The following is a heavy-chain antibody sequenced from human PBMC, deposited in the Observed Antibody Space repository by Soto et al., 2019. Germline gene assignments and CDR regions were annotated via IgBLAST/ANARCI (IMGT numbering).Heavy chain of an antibody. Sequence: SVKVSCKASGGTFSIYAISWVRQAPGQGLEWMGGIIPIFGTANYAQKFQGRVTITADESTSTAYMELSSLRSEDTAVYYCASVPSSWDYDSSGYYRAFDIWGQGTMVTVSS. J-gene: IGHJ3*02. CDR3: ASVPSSWDYDSSGYYRAFDI. D-gene: IGHD3-22*01. CDR1: GGTFSIYA. V-gene: IGHV1-69*13. CDR2: IIPIFGTA.